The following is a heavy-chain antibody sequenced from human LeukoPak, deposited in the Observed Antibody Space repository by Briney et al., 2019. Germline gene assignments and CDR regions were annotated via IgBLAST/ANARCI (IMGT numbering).Heavy chain of an antibody. J-gene: IGHJ5*02. Sequence: PGGSLRLSCAASGFSFSNYVMTWVSQAPGVGVGWVSAINGGGGATFYADSVKGPFTISIDNSKNTLYLQMDSLRVEDTAVYYCARGDIVVVFDAPNWLDPWGQGTLVTVSS. D-gene: IGHD2-2*01. V-gene: IGHV3-23*01. CDR3: ARGDIVVVFDAPNWLDP. CDR2: INGGGGAT. CDR1: GFSFSNYV.